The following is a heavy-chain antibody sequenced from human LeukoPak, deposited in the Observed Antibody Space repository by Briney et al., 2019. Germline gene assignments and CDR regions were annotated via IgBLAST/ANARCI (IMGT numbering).Heavy chain of an antibody. Sequence: SETLSLTCTVSGGSISSSSYYWGWIRQPPGKGLEWIGSIYYSGSTYYNPSLKSRVTIPVDTSKNQFSLKLSSVTAADTAVYYCARDGEGYDFWSGYYTNYYYMDVWGKGTTVTVSS. J-gene: IGHJ6*03. CDR3: ARDGEGYDFWSGYYTNYYYMDV. V-gene: IGHV4-39*07. CDR2: IYYSGST. D-gene: IGHD3-3*01. CDR1: GGSISSSSYY.